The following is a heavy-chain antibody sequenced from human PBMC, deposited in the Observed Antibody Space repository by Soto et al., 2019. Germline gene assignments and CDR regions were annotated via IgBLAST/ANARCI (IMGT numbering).Heavy chain of an antibody. CDR2: ISTYSGDT. J-gene: IGHJ5*02. V-gene: IGHV1-18*01. Sequence: QVHLVQSGVEVKTPGASVKVSCQASGYTFFTYDISWVRQAPGQGLEWMGWISTYSGDTKYAQKLQGRATTTTDTSPTPAYLELRSLRSDATAVYYCARHHGPTTSENGFDPSGHGTLVTVSS. CDR3: ARHHGPTTSENGFDP. CDR1: GYTFFTYD. D-gene: IGHD5-12*01.